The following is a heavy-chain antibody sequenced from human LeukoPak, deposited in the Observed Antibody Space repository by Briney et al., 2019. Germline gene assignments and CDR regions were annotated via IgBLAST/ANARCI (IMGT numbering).Heavy chain of an antibody. V-gene: IGHV3-23*01. Sequence: PGGSLRLSCAASGIIFSSYGMSWVRQAPGKGLEWVAGISGSGVTTLYADSLKGRFTISRDNAKNTLYLQMDSLGAEDTALYYCARDLSSGSYSHFDYWGQGTLVTVSS. D-gene: IGHD1-26*01. CDR1: GIIFSSYG. CDR2: ISGSGVTT. J-gene: IGHJ4*02. CDR3: ARDLSSGSYSHFDY.